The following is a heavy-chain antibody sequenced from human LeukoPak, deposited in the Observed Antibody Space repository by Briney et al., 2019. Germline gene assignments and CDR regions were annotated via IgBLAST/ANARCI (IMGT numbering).Heavy chain of an antibody. Sequence: ASVKVSCKVSAYTLTELSMHWVRQAPGKGLEWMGGFDPEDGETIYAQKFQGRVTMTEDTSTDTAYMELSSLRSEDTAVYYCATVALDGGYSIAFDIWGHGTMVTVSS. CDR3: ATVALDGGYSIAFDI. CDR2: FDPEDGET. V-gene: IGHV1-24*01. D-gene: IGHD4-23*01. J-gene: IGHJ3*02. CDR1: AYTLTELS.